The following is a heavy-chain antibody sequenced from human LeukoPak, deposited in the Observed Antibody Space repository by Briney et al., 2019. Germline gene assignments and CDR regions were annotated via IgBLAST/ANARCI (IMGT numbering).Heavy chain of an antibody. CDR1: GGTFSSYA. J-gene: IGHJ4*02. Sequence: GASVKVSCKASGGTFSSYAISWVRQAPGQGLEWRGGIIPIFGTANYAQKFQGRVTITTDESTSTAYMELSSLRSEDTAVYYCVYYDSSGYYYFDYWGQGTLVTVSS. V-gene: IGHV1-69*05. CDR2: IIPIFGTA. D-gene: IGHD3-22*01. CDR3: VYYDSSGYYYFDY.